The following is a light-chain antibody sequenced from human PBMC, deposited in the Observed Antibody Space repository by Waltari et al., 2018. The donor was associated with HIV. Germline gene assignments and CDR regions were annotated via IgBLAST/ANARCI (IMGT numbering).Light chain of an antibody. CDR1: DSDIGTYKL. Sequence: HSDLTQPPSASGSPGQSVTISCTGSDSDIGTYKLVSWYQHHPGKAPRLIIYEVNKPPSGVPDRFSGSESGDTASLTVSGLQAEDEADYYCASYRGLNNLGVFGTGTKVTVL. J-gene: IGLJ1*01. V-gene: IGLV2-8*01. CDR3: ASYRGLNNLGV. CDR2: EVN.